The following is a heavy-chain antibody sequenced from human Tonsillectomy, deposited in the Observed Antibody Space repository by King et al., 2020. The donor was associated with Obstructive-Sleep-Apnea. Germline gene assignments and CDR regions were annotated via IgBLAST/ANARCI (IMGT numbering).Heavy chain of an antibody. CDR2: IYYSGST. CDR3: ARSHYYDSSGPRGGYYFDY. D-gene: IGHD3-22*01. CDR1: GGSISSGAYY. Sequence: VQLQESGPGLVKPSQTLSLTCTVSGGSISSGAYYWSWIRQHPGKGLEWIGYIYYSGSTYYKSSLKSRVTISVDTSKNQFSLKLSSVTAADTAVYYCARSHYYDSSGPRGGYYFDYWGQGTLVTVSS. V-gene: IGHV4-31*03. J-gene: IGHJ4*02.